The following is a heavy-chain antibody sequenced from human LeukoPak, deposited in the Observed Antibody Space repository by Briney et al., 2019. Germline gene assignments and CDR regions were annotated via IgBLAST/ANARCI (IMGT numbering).Heavy chain of an antibody. Sequence: GGSLRLSCAASGFTFSSYEMNWVRQAPGKGLEWVSAISGSGGSTYYADSVKGRFTISRDNSKNTLYLQMNSLRAEDTAVYYCAKASSPHDSSGWLRWFDPWGQGTLVTVSS. J-gene: IGHJ5*02. CDR3: AKASSPHDSSGWLRWFDP. D-gene: IGHD6-19*01. CDR1: GFTFSSYE. CDR2: ISGSGGST. V-gene: IGHV3-23*01.